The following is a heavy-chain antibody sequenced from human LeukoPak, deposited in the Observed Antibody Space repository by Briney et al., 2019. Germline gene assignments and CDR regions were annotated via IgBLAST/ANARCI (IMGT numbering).Heavy chain of an antibody. Sequence: GGSLRLSCAACGFTFSSHDMHGVRQATGRGLEWVSTIGRTGDTDYPGSVKGQFTISRENAKHSLYLQMNSLRAEDTAVYYCARVGALWFGELFWFDPWGQGTLVTVSS. CDR2: IGRTGDT. V-gene: IGHV3-13*03. CDR1: GFTFSSHD. D-gene: IGHD3-10*01. CDR3: ARVGALWFGELFWFDP. J-gene: IGHJ5*02.